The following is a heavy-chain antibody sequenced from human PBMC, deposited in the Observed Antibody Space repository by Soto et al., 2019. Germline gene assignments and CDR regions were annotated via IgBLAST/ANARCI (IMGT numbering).Heavy chain of an antibody. CDR1: GFTFSSYG. CDR3: ARDQAIFGVVITPVFDP. D-gene: IGHD3-3*01. J-gene: IGHJ5*02. V-gene: IGHV3-33*01. CDR2: IWYDGSNK. Sequence: GGSLRLSCAASGFTFSSYGMHWVRQAPGKGLEWVAVIWYDGSNKYYADSVKGRFTISRDNSKNTLYLQMNSLRAEDTAVYYCARDQAIFGVVITPVFDPWGQGTLVTVS.